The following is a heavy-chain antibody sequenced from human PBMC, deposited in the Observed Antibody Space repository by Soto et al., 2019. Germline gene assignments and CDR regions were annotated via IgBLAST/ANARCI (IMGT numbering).Heavy chain of an antibody. CDR3: AWFGATGLCGMDV. Sequence: EVQLVESGGGLVQPGGSLRLSCAASGFTFSSYWMHWVRQAPGKGLVWVSRINSDGSSTSYADSVKGRFTISRDNAKNTLYLQMNSLRAEDTAVYYCAWFGATGLCGMDVWGQGTTVTVSS. CDR2: INSDGSST. J-gene: IGHJ6*02. D-gene: IGHD3-10*01. CDR1: GFTFSSYW. V-gene: IGHV3-74*01.